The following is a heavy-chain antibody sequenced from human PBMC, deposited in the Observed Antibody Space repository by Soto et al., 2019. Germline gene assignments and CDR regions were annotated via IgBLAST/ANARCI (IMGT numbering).Heavy chain of an antibody. CDR3: AHKTVLWFGEFPTPIKEGGWFDP. CDR2: IYWDDDK. Sequence: QITLKESGPTLVKPTQTLTLTCTFSGFSLSTSGVGVGWIRQPPGKALEWLALIYWDDDKRYSPSLKSRLTITKDTSKNQVVITMTNMDPVDTVTYYCAHKTVLWFGEFPTPIKEGGWFDPWGQGTLVTVFS. CDR1: GFSLSTSGVG. J-gene: IGHJ5*02. D-gene: IGHD3-10*01. V-gene: IGHV2-5*02.